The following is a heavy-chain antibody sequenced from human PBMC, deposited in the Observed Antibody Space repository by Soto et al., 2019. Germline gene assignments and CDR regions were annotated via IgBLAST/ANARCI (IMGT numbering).Heavy chain of an antibody. J-gene: IGHJ4*02. D-gene: IGHD2-15*01. Sequence: GGSLRLSCAASGFTFSSYWMHWVRQAPGKGLVWVSRIKSDGTGTSYADSVKGRFAISRDNAKNTLYLQMSLLRAEDTAVYYCVRGGYCSGGSCYFPYYFDYWGQGSLVTVSS. CDR3: VRGGYCSGGSCYFPYYFDY. CDR1: GFTFSSYW. V-gene: IGHV3-74*01. CDR2: IKSDGTGT.